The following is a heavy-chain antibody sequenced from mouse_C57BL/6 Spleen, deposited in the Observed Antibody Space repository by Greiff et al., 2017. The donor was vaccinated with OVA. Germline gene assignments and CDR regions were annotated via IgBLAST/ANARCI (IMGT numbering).Heavy chain of an antibody. CDR1: GFTFSSYT. CDR3: ARLVYYFDD. V-gene: IGHV5-9*01. CDR2: ISGGGGNT. Sequence: DVKLVESGGGLVKPGGSLKLSCAASGFTFSSYTMSWVRQTPEKRLEWVATISGGGGNTYYPDSVKGRFTISRDNAKNTLYLQMSSLRSEDTALYYCARLVYYFDDWGKGTTLTVSS. J-gene: IGHJ2*01.